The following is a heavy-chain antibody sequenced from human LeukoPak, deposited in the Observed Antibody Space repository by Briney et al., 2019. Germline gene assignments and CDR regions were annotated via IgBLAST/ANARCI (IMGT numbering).Heavy chain of an antibody. Sequence: GGSLRLSCAASGFTFSSYSMNWSRQAPGKGLEWVSSISSSTSYIYYADSVKGRFTISKDNAKNSLYLQMTSLRAEDTAVYYCARAGGSTVSHSDYWGQGTLVTVSS. CDR2: ISSSTSYI. V-gene: IGHV3-21*01. D-gene: IGHD4-17*01. J-gene: IGHJ4*02. CDR3: ARAGGSTVSHSDY. CDR1: GFTFSSYS.